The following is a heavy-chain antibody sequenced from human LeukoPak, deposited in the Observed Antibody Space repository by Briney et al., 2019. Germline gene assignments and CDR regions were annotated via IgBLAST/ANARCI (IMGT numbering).Heavy chain of an antibody. V-gene: IGHV3-74*01. Sequence: GGSLRLSCAASAFTFSSYWMHRLRQEPRRGLVWVSRISTDGSSRSYADSVEGRFTISRDNGKNTLYLQMNSLRAEDTAVYYCASYLTSIPSGMDVWGQGATVTVSS. D-gene: IGHD2/OR15-2a*01. CDR1: AFTFSSYW. J-gene: IGHJ6*02. CDR2: ISTDGSSR. CDR3: ASYLTSIPSGMDV.